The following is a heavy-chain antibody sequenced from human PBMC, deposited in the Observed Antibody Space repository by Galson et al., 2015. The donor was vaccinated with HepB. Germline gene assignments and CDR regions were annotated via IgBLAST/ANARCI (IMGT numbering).Heavy chain of an antibody. V-gene: IGHV3-64D*06. Sequence: SLRLSCAASGFTFSSYAMHWVRQAPGKGLEYVSAISSNGGSTYYADSVKGRFTISRDNSKNTLYLQMGSLRAEDTAVYYCVKDSRGKGYSYGGVFDPWGQGTLVTVSS. J-gene: IGHJ5*02. CDR1: GFTFSSYA. D-gene: IGHD5-18*01. CDR2: ISSNGGST. CDR3: VKDSRGKGYSYGGVFDP.